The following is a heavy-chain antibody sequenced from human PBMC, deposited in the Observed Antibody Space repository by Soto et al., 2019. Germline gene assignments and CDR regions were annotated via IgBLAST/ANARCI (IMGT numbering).Heavy chain of an antibody. CDR1: GFTFSSYS. CDR2: ISRSSSFI. Sequence: ESGGGLVKPGGSLRLSCVASGFTFSSYSMNWVRQAPGMGLEWVSSISRSSSFIYYTDSVKGRFTISRDNAENSLYLKMNSLRAEDTAVYYCARDMTSGTNDYWGQGTLVTVSS. V-gene: IGHV3-21*01. J-gene: IGHJ4*02. D-gene: IGHD1-7*01. CDR3: ARDMTSGTNDY.